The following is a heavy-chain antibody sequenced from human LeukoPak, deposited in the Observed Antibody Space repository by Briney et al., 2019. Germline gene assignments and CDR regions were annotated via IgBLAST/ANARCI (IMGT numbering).Heavy chain of an antibody. CDR3: ARHASVLWLGESSRINWFDP. CDR1: GGSFSGYY. Sequence: SETLSLTCAVYGGSFSGYYWSWIRQPPGKGLEWIGEINHSGSTNYNPSLKSRVTISVDTSKNQFSLKLSSVTAADTAVYYCARHASVLWLGESSRINWFDPWGQGTLVTVSS. D-gene: IGHD3-10*01. V-gene: IGHV4-34*01. CDR2: INHSGST. J-gene: IGHJ5*02.